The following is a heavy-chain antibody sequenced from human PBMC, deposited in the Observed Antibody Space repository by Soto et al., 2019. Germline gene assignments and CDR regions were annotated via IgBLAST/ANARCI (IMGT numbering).Heavy chain of an antibody. CDR2: ISGSGGST. D-gene: IGHD2-8*01. J-gene: IGHJ4*02. CDR3: AKVPWEIVLMVYEH. V-gene: IGHV3-23*01. Sequence: GGSLRLSCAASGFTFSSYAMSWVRQAPGKGLEWVSGISGSGGSTYYADSVKGRFTISRDNSKNTLYLQMNSLRAEDTAVYYCAKVPWEIVLMVYEHWGQGTLVTVSS. CDR1: GFTFSSYA.